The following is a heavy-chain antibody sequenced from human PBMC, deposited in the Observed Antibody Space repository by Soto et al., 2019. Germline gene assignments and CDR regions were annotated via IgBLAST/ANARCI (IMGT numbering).Heavy chain of an antibody. CDR1: GFTFSSYG. J-gene: IGHJ4*02. CDR2: ISYDGSNK. D-gene: IGHD1-26*01. CDR3: AKLSVGATTSDY. V-gene: IGHV3-30*18. Sequence: QVQLVESGGGVVQPGRSLRLSCAASGFTFSSYGMHWVRQAPGKGLEWVAVISYDGSNKYYADSVKGRFTISRDNSKNTLYLQMNGLRAEDTAVYYCAKLSVGATTSDYWGQGTLVTVSS.